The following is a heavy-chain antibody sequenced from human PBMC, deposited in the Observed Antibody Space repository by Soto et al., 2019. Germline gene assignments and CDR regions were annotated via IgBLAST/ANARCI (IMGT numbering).Heavy chain of an antibody. CDR2: ITSSGGTT. Sequence: EVQLLESGGGLVQPGGSLRLSCAASGLTFSTYAMTWVRQAPGKGLEWVSVITSSGGTTYYADSVKGRFTISRDNSENTLYLQMNSLRAEDTALYYCAKGFHYGSGSCSPLGWFDPWGQGTLVTVSS. CDR1: GLTFSTYA. CDR3: AKGFHYGSGSCSPLGWFDP. J-gene: IGHJ5*02. D-gene: IGHD3-10*01. V-gene: IGHV3-23*01.